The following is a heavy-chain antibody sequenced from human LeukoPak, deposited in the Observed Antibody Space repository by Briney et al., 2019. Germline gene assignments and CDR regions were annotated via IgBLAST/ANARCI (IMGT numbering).Heavy chain of an antibody. CDR2: TYYSGST. J-gene: IGHJ4*02. CDR3: TTYEHYDFWSGYYTGMPPAY. D-gene: IGHD3-3*01. CDR1: GGSISSGDYY. V-gene: IGHV4-39*01. Sequence: SETLSLTCTVSGGSISSGDYYWGWIRQPPGKGLEWIGSTYYSGSTYYNPSLKSRVTISVDTSKNQFSLKLSSVTAADTAVYYCTTYEHYDFWSGYYTGMPPAYWGQGTLVTVSS.